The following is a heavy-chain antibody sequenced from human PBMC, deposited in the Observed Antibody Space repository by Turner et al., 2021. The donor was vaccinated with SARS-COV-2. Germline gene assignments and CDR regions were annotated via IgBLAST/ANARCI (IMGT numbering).Heavy chain of an antibody. J-gene: IGHJ3*02. D-gene: IGHD5-12*01. Sequence: VQPGGSLRLSCAAFGFIFSSYVMSWVRQAPGKGLEWVSGISGSGGSTYYADSVKGRFTISRDNSKNTLYLQMNSLRAEDTAVYYCVVPAAVMWATMGAFDIWGQGTMVTVSS. CDR2: ISGSGGST. CDR3: VVPAAVMWATMGAFDI. V-gene: IGHV3-23*01. CDR1: GFIFSSYV.